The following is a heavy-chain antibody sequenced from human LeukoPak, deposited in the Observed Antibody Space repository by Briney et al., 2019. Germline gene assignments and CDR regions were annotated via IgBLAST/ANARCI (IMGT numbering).Heavy chain of an antibody. CDR2: ISGDGGST. V-gene: IGHV3-43*02. CDR1: GFTFDNYA. Sequence: PGGSLRLSCAASGFTFDNYAMHWVRLAPGKGLEWVSLISGDGGSTYYADSVKGRFTISRDNSKNSLYLQMNSLRTEDTALYYCAKVKSSGWVVGDYFDYWGQGTLVTVSS. J-gene: IGHJ4*02. D-gene: IGHD6-19*01. CDR3: AKVKSSGWVVGDYFDY.